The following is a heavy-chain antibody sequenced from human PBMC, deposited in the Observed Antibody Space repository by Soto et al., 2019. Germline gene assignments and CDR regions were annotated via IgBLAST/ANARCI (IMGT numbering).Heavy chain of an antibody. Sequence: SETLSLTCTVSGDSISSASYFWGWIRQPPGKGLEWIGSVYFVGNSYYNPSLKSRVSISVDASKNQFSLRLSSVTAADTAVYYCARHVRTENRNDARPYYYYGMDVWGQGTTVTVSS. D-gene: IGHD1-1*01. CDR3: ARHVRTENRNDARPYYYYGMDV. J-gene: IGHJ6*02. CDR1: GDSISSASYF. V-gene: IGHV4-39*01. CDR2: VYFVGNS.